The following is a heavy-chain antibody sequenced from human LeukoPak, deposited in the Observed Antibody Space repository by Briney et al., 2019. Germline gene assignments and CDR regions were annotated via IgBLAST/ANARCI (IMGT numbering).Heavy chain of an antibody. D-gene: IGHD6-13*01. V-gene: IGHV1-2*02. Sequence: ASVKVSCKASGYTFTSYAMHWVRQAPGQGLEWMGWINPTSGGTHYAQKFQGRVTMTRDTSISTAYMELISLTSDDTAVYYCAREGIAEPDTNWFDPWGQGTLVTVSS. J-gene: IGHJ5*02. CDR2: INPTSGGT. CDR3: AREGIAEPDTNWFDP. CDR1: GYTFTSYA.